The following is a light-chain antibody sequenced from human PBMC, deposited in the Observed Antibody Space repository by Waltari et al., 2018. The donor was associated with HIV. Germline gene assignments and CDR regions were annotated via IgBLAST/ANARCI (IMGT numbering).Light chain of an antibody. V-gene: IGKV3-11*01. CDR2: DAS. J-gene: IGKJ4*01. CDR3: QQRSDWPRLT. CDR1: QSVSSF. Sequence: EIVLTQSPATLSLSLGARATLSCRASQSVSSFLAWFQQKPGQAPRHLISDASTRATGIPARFSGSGSRTDFTLTISSLEPEDFAVYYCQQRSDWPRLTFGGGTKVEIK.